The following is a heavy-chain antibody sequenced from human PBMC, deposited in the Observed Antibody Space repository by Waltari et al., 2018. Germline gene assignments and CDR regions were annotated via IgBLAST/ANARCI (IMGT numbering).Heavy chain of an antibody. D-gene: IGHD2-15*01. CDR3: ARDVL. CDR1: GFTFSNFW. CDR2: IKPDGSVK. Sequence: EVQLVESGGDSVQPGGSLRLSCAASGFTFSNFWMSWVRQAPGKGLQGVASIKPDGSVKYYVESVKGRFTISRDNAKNSLNLQMDSLRVEDTAVYFCARDVLWGQGTRVTVSP. J-gene: IGHJ4*02. V-gene: IGHV3-7*01.